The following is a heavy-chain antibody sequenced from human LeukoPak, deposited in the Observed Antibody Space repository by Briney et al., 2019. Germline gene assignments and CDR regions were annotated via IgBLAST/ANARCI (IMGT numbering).Heavy chain of an antibody. J-gene: IGHJ3*02. V-gene: IGHV4-34*01. CDR2: INHSGST. CDR3: ARGSGWFGELYFPDAFDI. D-gene: IGHD3-10*01. CDR1: GGSFSGYY. Sequence: PSETLSLTCAVDGGSFSGYYWSWIRQPPGKGLEWIGEINHSGSTNYNPSLKSRVTISVDTSKNQFSLKLSSVTAADTAVYYCARGSGWFGELYFPDAFDIWGQGTMVTVSS.